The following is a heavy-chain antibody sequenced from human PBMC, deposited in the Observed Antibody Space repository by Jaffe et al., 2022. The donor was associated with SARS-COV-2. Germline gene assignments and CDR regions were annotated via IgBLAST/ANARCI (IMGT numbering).Heavy chain of an antibody. CDR3: AREGAGGRGGWFDP. CDR2: IYSSGST. CDR1: GGSISSGGYY. D-gene: IGHD2-15*01. J-gene: IGHJ5*02. V-gene: IGHV4-61*02. Sequence: QVQLQESGPGLVKPSQTLSLTCTVSGGSISSGGYYWSWIRQPAGEGLDWIGRIYSSGSTNYNPSLRSRVSISVDTSNNQFSLKLSSVTAADTAVYYCAREGAGGRGGWFDPWGQGTLVTVSS.